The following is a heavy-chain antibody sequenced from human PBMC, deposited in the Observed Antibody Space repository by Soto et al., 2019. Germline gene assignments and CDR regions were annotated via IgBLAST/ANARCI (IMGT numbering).Heavy chain of an antibody. J-gene: IGHJ5*02. CDR1: GGSITSYN. D-gene: IGHD2-21*01. CDR2: VYNSGST. V-gene: IGHV4-59*01. CDR3: ARRAVVAVTGSLDNWLDP. Sequence: SETLSLTCTVSGGSITSYNWNWRRQPPGKALEWIGYVYNSGSTNYNPSLKSRVTISVDTSKNQFSLKVNSVTAADTAAYYCARRAVVAVTGSLDNWLDPWGQGILVTVSS.